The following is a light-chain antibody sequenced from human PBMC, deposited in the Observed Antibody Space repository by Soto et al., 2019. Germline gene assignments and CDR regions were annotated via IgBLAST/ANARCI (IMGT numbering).Light chain of an antibody. J-gene: IGKJ1*01. Sequence: EIVMTQSPATLSVSPGERATLSCRASQSVSINLAWYQQRPGQAPRLLIYGESTRATGIPARFSGSGSGTEFTLTISSLQSEDFAVYYCQQYNVWPRTFGQGTRWIS. V-gene: IGKV3-15*01. CDR1: QSVSIN. CDR3: QQYNVWPRT. CDR2: GES.